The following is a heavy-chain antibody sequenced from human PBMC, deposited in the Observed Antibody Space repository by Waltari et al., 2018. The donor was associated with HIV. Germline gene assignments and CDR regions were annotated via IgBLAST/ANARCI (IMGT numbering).Heavy chain of an antibody. Sequence: VLLVESGGGLVKPGGSLRLSCVASGFTFTRYSMTWVRQAPGKGLEWVASISGIGTYTYYADSLKCRLIISRDDAANSLYLQMNSLRAEDTAVYYCARFGAGAGNYFFDYWGQGTLVTVSS. CDR3: ARFGAGAGNYFFDY. J-gene: IGHJ4*02. CDR2: ISGIGTYT. CDR1: GFTFTRYS. V-gene: IGHV3-21*01. D-gene: IGHD3-16*01.